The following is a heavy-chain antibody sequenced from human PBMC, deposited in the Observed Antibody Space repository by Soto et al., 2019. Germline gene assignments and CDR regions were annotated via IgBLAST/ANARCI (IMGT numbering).Heavy chain of an antibody. V-gene: IGHV4-59*01. CDR1: GGSISSYY. CDR3: ARGSIVVVPAAHDLYYYYYMDV. Sequence: PSETLSLTCTVSGGSISSYYWSWIRQPPGKGLEWIGYIYYSGSTNHNPSLKSRVTISVDTSKNQFSLKLSSVTAADTAVYYCARGSIVVVPAAHDLYYYYYMDVWGKGTTVTVSS. J-gene: IGHJ6*03. D-gene: IGHD2-2*01. CDR2: IYYSGST.